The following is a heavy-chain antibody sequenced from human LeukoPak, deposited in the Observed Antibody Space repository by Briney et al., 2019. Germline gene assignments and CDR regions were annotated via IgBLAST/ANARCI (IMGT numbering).Heavy chain of an antibody. CDR2: ISSSGSTI. CDR1: GFTFSDYY. D-gene: IGHD6-13*01. CDR3: AGRAAAGTDDAFDI. J-gene: IGHJ3*02. V-gene: IGHV3-11*01. Sequence: PGGSLRLSCAASGFTFSDYYMSWIRQAPGKGLEWVSYISSSGSTIYYADSVKGRFTISRDNAKNSLYLQMNSLRAEDTAVYCCAGRAAAGTDDAFDIWGQGTMVTVSS.